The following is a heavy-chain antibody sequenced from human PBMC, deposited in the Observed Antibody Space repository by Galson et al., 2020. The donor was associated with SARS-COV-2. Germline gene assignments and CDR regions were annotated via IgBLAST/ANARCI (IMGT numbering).Heavy chain of an antibody. CDR3: AKDDTIFGVINYYYGMDV. V-gene: IGHV3-30*18. J-gene: IGHJ6*02. Sequence: LKISCAASGITFSSYGMHWVRQAPGKGLEWVAVISYDGSNKYYADSVKGRFNISRDNSKNTLYLQMNSLRAEDTAVYYCAKDDTIFGVINYYYGMDVWGQGTTVTVSS. CDR1: GITFSSYG. CDR2: ISYDGSNK. D-gene: IGHD3-3*01.